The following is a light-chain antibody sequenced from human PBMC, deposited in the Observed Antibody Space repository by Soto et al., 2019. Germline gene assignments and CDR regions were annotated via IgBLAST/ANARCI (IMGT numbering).Light chain of an antibody. CDR1: SCDVGGYNY. J-gene: IGLJ2*01. Sequence: QSALTQPASVSGSPGQSITISCTGTSCDVGGYNYVSWYQQHPGKAPQLMIYDVSNRPSGVSNRFSGSKSGNTASLTISGLQAEDEADYYCSSYTSSSTLVVFGGGTKLTVL. CDR2: DVS. CDR3: SSYTSSSTLVV. V-gene: IGLV2-14*01.